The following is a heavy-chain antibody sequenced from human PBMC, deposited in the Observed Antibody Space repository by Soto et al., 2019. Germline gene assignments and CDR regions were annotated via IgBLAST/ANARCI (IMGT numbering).Heavy chain of an antibody. Sequence: PSETLSLTCAVYGGSFSGYYWSWIRQPPGKGLEWIGEINHSGSTNYNPSLKSRVTISVDTSKNQFSLKLSSVTAADTAVYYCARENDYSNYVLHYYYYYGMDVWGQGTTVTVS. J-gene: IGHJ6*02. CDR1: GGSFSGYY. CDR3: ARENDYSNYVLHYYYYYGMDV. D-gene: IGHD4-4*01. V-gene: IGHV4-34*01. CDR2: INHSGST.